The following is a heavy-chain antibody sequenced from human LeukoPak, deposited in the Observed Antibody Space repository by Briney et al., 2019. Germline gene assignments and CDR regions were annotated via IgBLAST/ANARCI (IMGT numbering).Heavy chain of an antibody. CDR3: VRVLFSNSGY. CDR1: RFTFSSYS. CDR2: INSDGSST. J-gene: IGHJ4*02. D-gene: IGHD3-10*01. Sequence: GGSLRLSCAASRFTFSSYSMNWVRQAPGKGLVWVSRINSDGSSTNYADFVKGRFTISRDNAKNTLYLQMNSLRAEDTAMYYCVRVLFSNSGYWGQGTLVTVSS. V-gene: IGHV3-74*01.